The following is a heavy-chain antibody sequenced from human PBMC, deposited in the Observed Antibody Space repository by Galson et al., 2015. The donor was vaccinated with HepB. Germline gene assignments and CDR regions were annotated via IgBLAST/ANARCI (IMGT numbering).Heavy chain of an antibody. D-gene: IGHD4-17*01. J-gene: IGHJ4*02. V-gene: IGHV3-53*01. CDR3: ARGYYGDYAIDY. CDR1: GFAFSSNY. Sequence: LRLSCAASGFAFSSNYMSWVRQAPGKGLECISVIYSGGTTYYADSVKGRFTISRDNSKNTLYLQMNSLRAEDTAVYYCARGYYGDYAIDYWGQGTLVTVSS. CDR2: IYSGGTT.